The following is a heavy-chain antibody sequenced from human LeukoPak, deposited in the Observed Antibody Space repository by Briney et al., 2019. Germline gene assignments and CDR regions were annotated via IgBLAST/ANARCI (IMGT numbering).Heavy chain of an antibody. J-gene: IGHJ5*02. V-gene: IGHV4-38-2*01. CDR3: ARGILGRNTRWFDP. Sequence: KPSETLSLTCAVSGYSISSGYYWGWIRQPPGKGLEWIGSIYHSGSAYYNPSLKSRVTISVDTSKNQFSLKLSSVTAADTAVYYCARGILGRNTRWFDPWGQGTLVTVSS. CDR2: IYHSGSA. D-gene: IGHD1-14*01. CDR1: GYSISSGYY.